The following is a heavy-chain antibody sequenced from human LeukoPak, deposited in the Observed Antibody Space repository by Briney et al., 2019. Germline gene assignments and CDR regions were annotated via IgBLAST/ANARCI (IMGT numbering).Heavy chain of an antibody. J-gene: IGHJ6*02. CDR3: ARDYYGMDV. V-gene: IGHV4-34*01. Sequence: SETLSLTCAVYGGSFSGYYWSWIRQPPGKGLEWIGEINHSGSTNYNPSLKSRVTISVDTSKNQFSLKLSSVTAADTAVYYCARDYYGMDVWGQGTTVTVSS. CDR2: INHSGST. CDR1: GGSFSGYY.